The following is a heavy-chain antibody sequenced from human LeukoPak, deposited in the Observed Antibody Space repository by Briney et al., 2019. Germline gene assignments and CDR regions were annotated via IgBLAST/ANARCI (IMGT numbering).Heavy chain of an antibody. Sequence: SETLSLTCTVSGGSISSYYWSWIRQSPGKGLEWIGYIYYTGSTSYNPSLRSRVTMSADTSKNQFSLKLSPVTAADTAVYYCARGASSRFEHWGQGTLVTVSS. J-gene: IGHJ4*02. V-gene: IGHV4-59*01. CDR3: ARGASSRFEH. CDR1: GGSISSYY. D-gene: IGHD6-13*01. CDR2: IYYTGST.